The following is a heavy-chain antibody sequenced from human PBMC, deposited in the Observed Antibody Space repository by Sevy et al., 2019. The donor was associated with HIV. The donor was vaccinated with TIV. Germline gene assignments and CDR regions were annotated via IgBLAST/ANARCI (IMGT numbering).Heavy chain of an antibody. V-gene: IGHV4-34*01. CDR3: ASRGYYYDSSGYYSFDY. Sequence: SDTLSLTCAVYGGSFSGYYWSWIRQPPGKGLEWIGEINHSGSTNYNPSLKSRVTISVDTSKNQFSLKLSSVTAADTAVYYCASRGYYYDSSGYYSFDYWGQGTLVTVSS. J-gene: IGHJ4*02. CDR1: GGSFSGYY. CDR2: INHSGST. D-gene: IGHD3-22*01.